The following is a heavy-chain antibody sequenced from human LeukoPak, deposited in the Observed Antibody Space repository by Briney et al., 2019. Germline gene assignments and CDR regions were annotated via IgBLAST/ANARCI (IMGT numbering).Heavy chain of an antibody. CDR1: GGSFSGYY. J-gene: IGHJ4*02. CDR3: AREAGYSYGEEYFDY. Sequence: SETLSLTCAVYGGSFSGYYWSWIPQPPRKGLEWIGEINHSGSTNYNPSLKSRVTISVDTSKNQFSLKLSSVTAADTAVYYCAREAGYSYGEEYFDYWGQGTLVTVSS. CDR2: INHSGST. D-gene: IGHD5-18*01. V-gene: IGHV4-34*01.